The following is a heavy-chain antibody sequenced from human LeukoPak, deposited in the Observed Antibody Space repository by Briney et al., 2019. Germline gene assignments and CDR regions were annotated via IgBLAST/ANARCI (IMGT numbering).Heavy chain of an antibody. CDR3: ARALHDALDI. CDR1: GFTFSDYY. J-gene: IGHJ3*02. Sequence: GMSLRPSCVASGFTFSDYYMTWIRQAPGKGLEWVSYISSSGSDVFYADSVKGRLTISRDNAKKTLYLQINSLRAEDTAQYYCARALHDALDIWGQGTVVTVSS. CDR2: ISSSGSDV. V-gene: IGHV3-11*04.